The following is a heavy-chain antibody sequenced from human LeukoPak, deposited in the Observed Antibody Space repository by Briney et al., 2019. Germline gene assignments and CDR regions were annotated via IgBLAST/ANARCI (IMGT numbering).Heavy chain of an antibody. J-gene: IGHJ4*02. V-gene: IGHV3-11*04. D-gene: IGHD5-18*01. Sequence: GGSLRLSCAASGFTFSDYYMSWIRQAPGKGLEWVSYISSSGSTIYYADSVKGRFTISRDNAKNSLYLQMNSLRAEDTAVYYCARGLHTDTAMVSYFDYWGQGTLVTVSS. CDR3: ARGLHTDTAMVSYFDY. CDR1: GFTFSDYY. CDR2: ISSSGSTI.